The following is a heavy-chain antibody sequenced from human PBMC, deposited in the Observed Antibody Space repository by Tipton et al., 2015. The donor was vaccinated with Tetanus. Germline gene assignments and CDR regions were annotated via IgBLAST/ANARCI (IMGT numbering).Heavy chain of an antibody. CDR3: ARWFGSGSSSHYYYAMDV. D-gene: IGHD6-6*01. V-gene: IGHV3-7*01. J-gene: IGHJ6*02. CDR1: GFTFSSYW. CDR2: IKQDGSEK. Sequence: SLRLSCAASGFTFSSYWMSWVRQAPGKGLEWVANIKQDGSEKYYVDSVKGRFTISRDNAKNSLYLQMNSLRAEDTAVYYCARWFGSGSSSHYYYAMDVWGQGTTVTVSS.